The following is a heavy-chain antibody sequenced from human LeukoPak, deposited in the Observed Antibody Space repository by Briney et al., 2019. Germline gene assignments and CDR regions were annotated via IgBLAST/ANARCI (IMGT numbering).Heavy chain of an antibody. Sequence: GGSLRLSCAASGFTFSGSAIHWVRQASGKGLEWVGRIRDKANSYATAYIASVKGRFTISRDDSKNTAYLQMSSLRTEDTAVYYCTRWDCTTTGCYPFDYWGQGTLVTVSS. V-gene: IGHV3-73*01. D-gene: IGHD2-2*01. CDR2: IRDKANSYAT. CDR1: GFTFSGSA. J-gene: IGHJ4*02. CDR3: TRWDCTTTGCYPFDY.